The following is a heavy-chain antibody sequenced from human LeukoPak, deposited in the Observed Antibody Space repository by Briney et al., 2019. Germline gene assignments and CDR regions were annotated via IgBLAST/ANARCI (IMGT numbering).Heavy chain of an antibody. CDR1: GFSISEYS. V-gene: IGHV3-21*01. CDR2: ISSRRVYI. CDR3: ARGVVEQPPYYMDV. Sequence: GGSLRLSCATSGFSISEYSVNWVRQAPEKGREWVSAISSRRVYIFYADSVKGRFTISRDDTKNSVTLQMNSLRAEDTAVYYCARGVVEQPPYYMDVWGEGTTVIVSS. J-gene: IGHJ6*03. D-gene: IGHD2-21*01.